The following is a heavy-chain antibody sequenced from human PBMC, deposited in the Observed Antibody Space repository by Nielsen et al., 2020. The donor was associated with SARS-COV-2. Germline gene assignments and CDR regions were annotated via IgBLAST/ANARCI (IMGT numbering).Heavy chain of an antibody. CDR3: ARDPYLETIFGVVIRHGGAFDI. CDR1: GYTFTSYA. CDR2: ININTGNP. Sequence: ASVKVSCKASGYTFTSYAMNWVRQAPGQGLEWMGWININTGNPTYAQGFTGRFVFSLDTSVSTAYLQISSLKAEDTAVYCCARDPYLETIFGVVIRHGGAFDIWGQGTMVTVSS. V-gene: IGHV7-4-1*02. D-gene: IGHD3-3*01. J-gene: IGHJ3*02.